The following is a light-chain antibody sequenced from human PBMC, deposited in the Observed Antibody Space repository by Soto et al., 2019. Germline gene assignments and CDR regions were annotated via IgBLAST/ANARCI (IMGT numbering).Light chain of an antibody. Sequence: DIQMTQSPSSLSASVGDRVTITCRARQGISNYLAWYQQKPGKVPKLLIYAASTLQSGVPSRFSGSGSGTDFTLTISSLQPEDVATYYCQKYNSAPLTFGGATKVETK. V-gene: IGKV1-27*01. CDR1: QGISNY. CDR3: QKYNSAPLT. J-gene: IGKJ4*01. CDR2: AAS.